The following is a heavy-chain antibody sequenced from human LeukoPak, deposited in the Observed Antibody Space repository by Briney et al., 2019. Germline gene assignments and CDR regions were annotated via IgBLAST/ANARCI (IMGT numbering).Heavy chain of an antibody. CDR3: ARGQYYDNSGLDY. D-gene: IGHD3-9*01. CDR2: IYTSGSTSGST. V-gene: IGHV4-61*02. CDR1: GGSISSGTYY. J-gene: IGHJ4*02. Sequence: SETLSLTCIVSGGSISSGTYYWNWIRQPAGKGLEWIGRIYTSGSTSGSTSCNPSLKSRVTISVDTSKNHFSLKVKSVTAADTAVYYCARGQYYDNSGLDYWGQGTLVTVSS.